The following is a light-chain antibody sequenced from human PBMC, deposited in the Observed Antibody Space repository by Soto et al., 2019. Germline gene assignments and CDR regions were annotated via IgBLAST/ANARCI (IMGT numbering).Light chain of an antibody. J-gene: IGKJ1*01. CDR3: QHYGDSSWT. Sequence: EIVLTQSPGTLSLSPGERATLSCRADRSVSDTLLTWFQQKPGQAPRLLIFGTSNRAPGIPDRFSDSGSGTDFTLTISRLEPDDFAVYYCQHYGDSSWTFGQGTKVEIK. V-gene: IGKV3-20*01. CDR2: GTS. CDR1: RSVSDTL.